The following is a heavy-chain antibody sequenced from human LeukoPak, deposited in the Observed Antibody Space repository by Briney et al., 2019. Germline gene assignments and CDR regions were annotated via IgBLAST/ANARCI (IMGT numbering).Heavy chain of an antibody. V-gene: IGHV1-8*03. Sequence: ASVKVSCKASGYTFTSYDINWVRQATGQGLEWMGWMNPNSGNTGYAQKFQGRVTITRNTSISTAHMELSSLRSEDTAVYYCAVAGYSYGQKYDYWGQGTLVTVSS. J-gene: IGHJ4*02. CDR1: GYTFTSYD. CDR2: MNPNSGNT. CDR3: AVAGYSYGQKYDY. D-gene: IGHD5-18*01.